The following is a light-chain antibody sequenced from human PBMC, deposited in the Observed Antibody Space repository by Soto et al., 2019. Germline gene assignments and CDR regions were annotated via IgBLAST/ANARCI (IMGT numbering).Light chain of an antibody. CDR1: QSISTW. V-gene: IGKV1-5*03. J-gene: IGKJ1*01. CDR3: QQYNSYST. Sequence: QMTQSPSTLSASVGDTVTITCRASQSISTWLAWYQQKPGKAPKLLIYKASTLESGVPSRFSGSGSRTEFTLTISSLQPDDFATYYCQQYNSYSTFGQGTKVEIK. CDR2: KAS.